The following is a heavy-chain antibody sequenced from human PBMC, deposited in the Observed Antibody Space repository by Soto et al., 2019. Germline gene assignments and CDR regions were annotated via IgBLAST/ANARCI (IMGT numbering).Heavy chain of an antibody. CDR2: IDWEDDK. CDR3: ARAYDLTSYWYFDL. Sequence: SGPTLVNPTQTLTLTCTFSGFSLTTSGMCVTWIRQPPGKALEWLARIDWEDDKYYTTTLRTRLTISKDTAKNQVVLTMTNLDPADTATYYCARAYDLTSYWYFDLWGRGTLVTVSS. J-gene: IGHJ2*01. V-gene: IGHV2-70*11. D-gene: IGHD3-3*01. CDR1: GFSLTTSGMC.